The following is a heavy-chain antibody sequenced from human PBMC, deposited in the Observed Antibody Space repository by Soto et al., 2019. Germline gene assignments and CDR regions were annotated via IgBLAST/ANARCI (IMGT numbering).Heavy chain of an antibody. V-gene: IGHV4-39*01. CDR3: ARWYVGQWEPGWFFDY. CDR1: GGSISSSNYY. Sequence: SETLSLTCTVSGGSISSSNYYWGWIRQPPGKGLEWIGSIYYSGSTYYNPSLKSRVTISVDTSKNQFSLNLSSVTAADTAVYYCARWYVGQWEPGWFFDYWGQGTLVTVSS. J-gene: IGHJ4*02. CDR2: IYYSGST. D-gene: IGHD6-19*01.